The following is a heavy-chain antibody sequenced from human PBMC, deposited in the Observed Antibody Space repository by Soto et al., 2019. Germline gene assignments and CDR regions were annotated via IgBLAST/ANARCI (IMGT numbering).Heavy chain of an antibody. CDR1: GGSISSGGYS. Sequence: SETLSLTCAVSGGSISSGGYSWSWIRQPPGKGLEWIGYIYHSGSTYYNPSLKSRVTISVDRSKNQFSLKLSSVTAADTAVYYCARASNYYDSSGYQYYFDYWGQGTLVTGS. CDR2: IYHSGST. CDR3: ARASNYYDSSGYQYYFDY. J-gene: IGHJ4*02. V-gene: IGHV4-30-2*01. D-gene: IGHD3-22*01.